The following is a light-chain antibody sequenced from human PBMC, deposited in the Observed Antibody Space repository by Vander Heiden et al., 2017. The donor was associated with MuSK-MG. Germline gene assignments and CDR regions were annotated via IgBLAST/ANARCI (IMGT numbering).Light chain of an antibody. CDR3: QSADSSGTYPVV. J-gene: IGLJ2*01. CDR1: ALPNQY. CDR2: KDN. Sequence: SYELTQPPSVSVSPGQTARITCSGDALPNQYAYWYQQKPGQAPVLVICKDNERPSGIPERFSGSSSGTTVTLTISGVQAEDEADYYGQSADSSGTYPVVFGGGTKLTVL. V-gene: IGLV3-25*03.